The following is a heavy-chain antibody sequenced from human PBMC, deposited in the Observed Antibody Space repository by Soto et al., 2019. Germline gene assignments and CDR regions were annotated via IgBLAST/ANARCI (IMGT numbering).Heavy chain of an antibody. J-gene: IGHJ6*02. V-gene: IGHV3-21*01. D-gene: IGHD3-10*01. CDR3: ASGEGDYGSGSYHV. CDR2: ISSSSSYI. CDR1: GFTFSSYS. Sequence: EVQLVESGGGLVKPGGSLRLSCAASGFTFSSYSMNWVRQAPGKGLEWVSSISSSSSYIYYADSVKGRFTISRDNAKNSLYLQMNSLRAEDTAVYYCASGEGDYGSGSYHVWGQGTTVTVSS.